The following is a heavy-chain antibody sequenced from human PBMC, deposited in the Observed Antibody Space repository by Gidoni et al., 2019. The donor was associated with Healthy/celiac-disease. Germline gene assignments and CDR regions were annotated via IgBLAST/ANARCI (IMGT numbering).Heavy chain of an antibody. Sequence: EVQLGQHGAEGKKTGEARKISWKGAGHSLPSYWIGWVRQMPGKGLEWMGIIYPGDSDTGYRPSFQGQVTISADKSISTAYLQWSSLKASDTALYYCASLGYCSSTSCYGIDYWGQGTLVTVSS. J-gene: IGHJ4*02. D-gene: IGHD2-2*01. CDR1: GHSLPSYW. CDR3: ASLGYCSSTSCYGIDY. CDR2: IYPGDSDT. V-gene: IGHV5-51*03.